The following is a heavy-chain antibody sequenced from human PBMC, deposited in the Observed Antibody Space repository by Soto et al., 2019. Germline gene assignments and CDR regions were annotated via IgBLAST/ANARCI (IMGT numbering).Heavy chain of an antibody. V-gene: IGHV3-33*01. CDR2: IWYDGSNK. D-gene: IGHD6-6*01. CDR3: ARVYSSSSFFSDY. CDR1: GFTFSSYG. J-gene: IGHJ4*02. Sequence: GGSLRLSCAASGFTFSSYGMHWVRQAPGKGLEWVAVIWYDGSNKYYADSVKGRFTISRDNSKNTLYLQMNSLRAEDTAVYYCARVYSSSSFFSDYWGQGTLVTVSS.